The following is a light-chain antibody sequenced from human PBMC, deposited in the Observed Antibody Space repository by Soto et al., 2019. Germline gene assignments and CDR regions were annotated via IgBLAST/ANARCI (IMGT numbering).Light chain of an antibody. J-gene: IGKJ1*01. CDR3: QQYMSSVT. CDR1: QSVDTTF. V-gene: IGKV3-20*01. CDR2: GAS. Sequence: EIVLTQSPGSLSLSPGQRATLSCRASQSVDTTFFAWYQKKPGQAPRLLIQGASKRATGIPDRVSGSGSGKDFTLIISRLEPEDFAVYYCQQYMSSVTFGQGTKVEIK.